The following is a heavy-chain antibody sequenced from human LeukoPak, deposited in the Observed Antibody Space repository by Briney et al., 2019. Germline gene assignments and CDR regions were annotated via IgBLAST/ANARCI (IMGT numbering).Heavy chain of an antibody. D-gene: IGHD1-20*01. CDR3: ARALTGVGFDP. CDR2: ISSSSSYI. V-gene: IGHV3-21*01. J-gene: IGHJ5*02. CDR1: GFTFSSYS. Sequence: GGSLRLSCAASGFTFSSYSMNWVRQAPGKGLEWVSSISSSSSYIYYADSVKGRFTISRDNAKNSLYLQMNSLRAEDTAVYYCARALTGVGFDPWGRGTLVTVSS.